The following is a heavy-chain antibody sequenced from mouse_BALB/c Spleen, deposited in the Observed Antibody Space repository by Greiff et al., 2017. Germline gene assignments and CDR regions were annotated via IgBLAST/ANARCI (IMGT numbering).Heavy chain of an antibody. CDR1: GFTFSSFG. CDR2: ISSGSSTI. D-gene: IGHD2-4*01. CDR3: ASSMITAWFAY. V-gene: IGHV5-17*02. Sequence: DVQLVESGGGLVQPGGSRKLSCAASGFTFSSFGMHWVRQAPEKGLEWVAYISSGSSTIYYTDTVKGRFTISRDNPKNTLFLQMTSLRSEDTAMCYCASSMITAWFAYWGQGTLVTVSA. J-gene: IGHJ3*01.